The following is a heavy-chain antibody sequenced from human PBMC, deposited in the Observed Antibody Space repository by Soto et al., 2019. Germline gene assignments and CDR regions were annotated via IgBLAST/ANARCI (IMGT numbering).Heavy chain of an antibody. Sequence: QVQLVESGGGVVQPGRSLRLSCAASGFTFSNNGMHWVRQAPGKGLEWVAVIWSDGNSKYYADSVKGRFTISRDNSKNTVYLQMNSLRAEDTAVYYCAREDCIGGSCYSVYWGQGTLVTVSS. CDR3: AREDCIGGSCYSVY. V-gene: IGHV3-33*01. CDR1: GFTFSNNG. CDR2: IWSDGNSK. J-gene: IGHJ4*02. D-gene: IGHD2-15*01.